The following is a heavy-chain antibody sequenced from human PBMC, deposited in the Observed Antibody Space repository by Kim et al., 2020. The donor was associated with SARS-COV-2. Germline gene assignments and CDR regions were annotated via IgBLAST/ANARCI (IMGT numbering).Heavy chain of an antibody. Sequence: GGSLRLSCAASGFTFSSYSMNWVRQAPGKGLEWVSSISSSSSYIYYADSVKGRFTISRDNAKNSLYLQMNSLRAEDTAVYYCARTAPHNPFLEWLLSGVGAFDIWGQGTMVTVSS. CDR2: ISSSSSYI. CDR3: ARTAPHNPFLEWLLSGVGAFDI. V-gene: IGHV3-21*01. J-gene: IGHJ3*02. D-gene: IGHD3-3*02. CDR1: GFTFSSYS.